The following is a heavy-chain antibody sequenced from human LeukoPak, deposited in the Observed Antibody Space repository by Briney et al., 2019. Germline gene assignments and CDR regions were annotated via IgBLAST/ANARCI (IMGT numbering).Heavy chain of an antibody. V-gene: IGHV4-34*01. CDR2: INHSGST. J-gene: IGHJ6*03. CDR3: ARGPHCSSTSCYRYYYYMDV. CDR1: GGSFSGYY. Sequence: SGTLSPTCAVYGGSFSGYYWSWIRQPPGKGLEWIGEINHSGSTNYNPSLKSRVTISVDTSKNQFSLKLSSVTAADTAVYYCARGPHCSSTSCYRYYYYMDVWGKGTTVTVSS. D-gene: IGHD2-2*02.